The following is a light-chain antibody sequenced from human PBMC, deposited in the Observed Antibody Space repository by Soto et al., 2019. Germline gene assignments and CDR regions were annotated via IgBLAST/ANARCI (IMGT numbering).Light chain of an antibody. CDR3: CSYAGRSIYV. CDR2: EGN. J-gene: IGLJ1*01. Sequence: QSALSQPASVSGSPGQSITVSCTGTSNDVGAYNLVSWYQHHPGKAPKLIIYEGNKRPSGVSTRFSGSKSANTASLTISGLQAEDEGDYYCCSYAGRSIYVFGTGTKVTVL. V-gene: IGLV2-23*01. CDR1: SNDVGAYNL.